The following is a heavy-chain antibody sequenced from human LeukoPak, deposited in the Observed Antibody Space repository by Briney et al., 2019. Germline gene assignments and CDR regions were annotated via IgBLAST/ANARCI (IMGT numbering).Heavy chain of an antibody. CDR1: GGSPSSSSYY. V-gene: IGHV4-39*02. Sequence: PSETLSLTCTVSGGSPSSSSYYWGWIRQPPGKGLEWIGSIYYSGSTYYNPSLKSRVTISVDTSKNQFSLKLSSVTAADTAVYYCAREVDTAMVFDYWGQGTLVTVSS. CDR2: IYYSGST. J-gene: IGHJ4*02. D-gene: IGHD5-18*01. CDR3: AREVDTAMVFDY.